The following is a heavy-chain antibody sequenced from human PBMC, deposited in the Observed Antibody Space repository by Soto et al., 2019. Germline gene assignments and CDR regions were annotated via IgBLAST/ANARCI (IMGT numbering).Heavy chain of an antibody. V-gene: IGHV4-30-2*01. CDR3: ARDGYGDYVGVGWFDP. CDR2: IYHSGST. J-gene: IGHJ5*02. CDR1: GGSISSGGYS. Sequence: SETLSLTCAVSGGSISSGGYSWSWIRQPPGKGLEWIGYIYHSGSTYYNPSLKSRVTISVDRSKNQFSLKLSSVTAADTAVYYCARDGYGDYVGVGWFDPWGQGTLVTVSS. D-gene: IGHD4-17*01.